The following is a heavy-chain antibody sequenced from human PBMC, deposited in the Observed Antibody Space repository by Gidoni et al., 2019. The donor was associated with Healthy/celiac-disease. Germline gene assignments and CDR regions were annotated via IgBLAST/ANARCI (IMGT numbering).Heavy chain of an antibody. J-gene: IGHJ4*02. Sequence: QVQVVESGGGVVQPGRSLRLSCAASGFTFSTYVMHWVRPAPGKGLEWVAFISFDGSNKYYADSVKGRFTISRDNSKNTLYLQMNSLRAEDTAVYYCARKSRPTGTTSGVDVDFDYWGQGTLVTVSS. D-gene: IGHD1-7*01. V-gene: IGHV3-30-3*01. CDR3: ARKSRPTGTTSGVDVDFDY. CDR1: GFTFSTYV. CDR2: ISFDGSNK.